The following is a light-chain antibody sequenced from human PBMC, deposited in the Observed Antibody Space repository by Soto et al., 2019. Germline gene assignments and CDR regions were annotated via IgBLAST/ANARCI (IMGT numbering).Light chain of an antibody. Sequence: GDIVTITCRASQTISTWMAWYQQKPGKAPKLLVYDASTLKRGVPPRFSGSGSGTEFTLTISSLQPEDFATYYCQQYDSFSVTFGQGTKVDIK. CDR2: DAS. V-gene: IGKV1-5*01. CDR1: QTISTW. CDR3: QQYDSFSVT. J-gene: IGKJ1*01.